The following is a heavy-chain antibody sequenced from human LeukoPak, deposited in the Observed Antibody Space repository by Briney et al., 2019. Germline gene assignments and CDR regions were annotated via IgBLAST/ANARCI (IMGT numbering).Heavy chain of an antibody. CDR2: IHTSGST. V-gene: IGHV4-61*02. CDR3: ARLIQLWVLDY. D-gene: IGHD5-18*01. Sequence: SETLSLTCTVSGGSISSGSYYWSWLRQPAGKGLEWLGRIHTSGSTNNNPSLKSRITISVDTTKNQFSLKLSSVTAADTAVYYCARLIQLWVLDYWGQGTLVTVSS. CDR1: GGSISSGSYY. J-gene: IGHJ4*02.